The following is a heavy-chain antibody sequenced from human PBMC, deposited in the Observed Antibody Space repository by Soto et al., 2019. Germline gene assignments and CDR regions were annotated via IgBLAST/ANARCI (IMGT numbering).Heavy chain of an antibody. D-gene: IGHD3-10*01. V-gene: IGHV3-21*01. Sequence: GGSLRLSCAASGFTFSSYSMNWVRQAPGKGLEWVSSISSSSSYIYYADSVKGRFTISRDNAKNSLYLQMNSLRAEDTAVYYCARDAEYGSALYYYYYGMDVWGQGTTVTGSS. J-gene: IGHJ6*02. CDR1: GFTFSSYS. CDR2: ISSSSSYI. CDR3: ARDAEYGSALYYYYYGMDV.